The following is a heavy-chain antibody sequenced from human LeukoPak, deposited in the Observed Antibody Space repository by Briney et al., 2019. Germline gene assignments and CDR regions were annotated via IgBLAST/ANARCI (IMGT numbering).Heavy chain of an antibody. D-gene: IGHD4-11*01. V-gene: IGHV4-34*01. J-gene: IGHJ6*02. CDR1: GGSFSGQY. CDR2: INHRGST. CDR3: ARDRYSNSFSYYYAMDV. Sequence: SETLSLTCAVFGGSFSGQYWSWIRQPPGNGLEWIGEINHRGSTTYNPSLKSRVTISVDPSKSQFSLKVRSLTAAGTSVYYCARDRYSNSFSYYYAMDVWGQGTTVTVSS.